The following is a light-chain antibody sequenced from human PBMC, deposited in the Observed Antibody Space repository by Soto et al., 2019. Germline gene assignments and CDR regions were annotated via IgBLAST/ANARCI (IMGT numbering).Light chain of an antibody. J-gene: IGKJ4*01. CDR3: QQYYSYPLT. Sequence: DIQMTQSPSTLSASVGDRVTIICRASQSISSWLAWCQQKPGKAPKLLIYKASSLESGAPSRFSGSGSGTEFTLTISSLQPDDFATYYCQQYYSYPLTFGGGTKLEIK. V-gene: IGKV1-5*03. CDR2: KAS. CDR1: QSISSW.